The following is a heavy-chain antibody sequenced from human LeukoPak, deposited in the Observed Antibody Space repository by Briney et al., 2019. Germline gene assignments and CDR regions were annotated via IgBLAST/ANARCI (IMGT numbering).Heavy chain of an antibody. Sequence: ASVKVSCKASGFTFTSYYMQWVRQARGQRLEWIGWINVSSGNTNYAQKFQGRVTITRDTSTSTAYMELSSLRSEDTAVYYCAAGVNVWFGELYRLDYWGEGTLVSVSS. D-gene: IGHD3-10*01. CDR3: AAGVNVWFGELYRLDY. CDR2: INVSSGNT. J-gene: IGHJ4*02. CDR1: GFTFTSYY. V-gene: IGHV1-58*02.